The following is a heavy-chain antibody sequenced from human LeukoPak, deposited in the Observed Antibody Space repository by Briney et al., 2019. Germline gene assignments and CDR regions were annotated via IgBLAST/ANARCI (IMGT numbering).Heavy chain of an antibody. V-gene: IGHV3-33*01. CDR1: GFTFSSYG. CDR2: IWYDGSNK. J-gene: IGHJ4*02. CDR3: ARDFIRGFDGPFDY. D-gene: IGHD3-10*01. Sequence: GGSLRLSCAASGFTFSSYGMHWVRQAPGKGLEWVAVIWYDGSNKYYADSVKGRFTISRDNSKNTLYLQMNSLRAEDTAVYYCARDFIRGFDGPFDYWGQGTLVTVSS.